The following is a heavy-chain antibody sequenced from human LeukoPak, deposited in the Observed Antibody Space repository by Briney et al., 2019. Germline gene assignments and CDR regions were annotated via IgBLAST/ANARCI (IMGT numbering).Heavy chain of an antibody. V-gene: IGHV3-30*18. CDR2: ISYDGSNK. CDR1: GFTFSSYA. J-gene: IGHJ4*02. CDR3: AKDESFGGLRFGSY. D-gene: IGHD3-3*01. Sequence: PGGSLRLSCAASGFTFSSYAMSWVRQAPGKGLEWVAVISYDGSNKYYADSVKGRFTISRDNSKNTLYLQMNSLRAEDTAVYYCAKDESFGGLRFGSYWGQGTLVTVFS.